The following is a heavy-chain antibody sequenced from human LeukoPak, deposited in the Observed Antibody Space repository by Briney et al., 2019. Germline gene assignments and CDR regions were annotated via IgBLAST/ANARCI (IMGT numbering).Heavy chain of an antibody. V-gene: IGHV3-21*01. Sequence: PGGSLRLSCAASGFTFSSYSMNWVRQAPGKGLEWVSSISSSSSYIYYADSVKGRFTISRDNAKNSLYLQMNSLRAEDTAVYYCARDLGLGTHYYGMDVWGQGTTVTVSS. CDR1: GFTFSSYS. J-gene: IGHJ6*02. D-gene: IGHD7-27*01. CDR3: ARDLGLGTHYYGMDV. CDR2: ISSSSSYI.